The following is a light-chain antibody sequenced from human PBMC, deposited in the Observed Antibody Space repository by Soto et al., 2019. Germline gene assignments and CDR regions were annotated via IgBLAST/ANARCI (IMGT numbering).Light chain of an antibody. CDR2: GAY. V-gene: IGKV3-20*01. CDR1: QSVSSSF. CDR3: QQYGSSPGAT. J-gene: IGKJ3*01. Sequence: VMTQSPGTLSLSPGESATLSCRDSQSVSSSFLAWYQQKPGQAPRLLIYGAYSRATGIPDRFSGSGSGTDFTLTISRLEPEDFAVYYCQQYGSSPGATCGPGTKVDIK.